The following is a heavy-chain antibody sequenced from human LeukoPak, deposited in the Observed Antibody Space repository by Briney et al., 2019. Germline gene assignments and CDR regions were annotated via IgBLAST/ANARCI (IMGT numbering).Heavy chain of an antibody. V-gene: IGHV1-69*05. CDR2: IIPIFGTA. Sequence: ASVKVSCKASGGTFSSYAISWVRQAPGQGLEWMGRIIPIFGTANYAQKFRGRVTITTDESTSTAYMELSSLRSEDTAVYYCARDVGVVVPAAMRGYNWFDPWGQGTLVTVSS. CDR3: ARDVGVVVPAAMRGYNWFDP. J-gene: IGHJ5*02. CDR1: GGTFSSYA. D-gene: IGHD2-2*01.